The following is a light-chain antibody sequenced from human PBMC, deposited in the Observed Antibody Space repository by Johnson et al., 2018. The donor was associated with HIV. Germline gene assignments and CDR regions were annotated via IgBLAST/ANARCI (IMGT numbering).Light chain of an antibody. CDR2: DNK. CDR3: GSWDSRLSVYL. V-gene: IGLV1-51*01. J-gene: IGLJ1*01. Sequence: QSVLTQPPSVSVAPGQKVTISCSGSSSNIGNNYVSWYQQLPGTAPKLLIYDNKKRPSGIPDRFSGSKSGTSATLGITGLRTGDEADYYCGSWDSRLSVYLFGTGTKVTVL. CDR1: SSNIGNNY.